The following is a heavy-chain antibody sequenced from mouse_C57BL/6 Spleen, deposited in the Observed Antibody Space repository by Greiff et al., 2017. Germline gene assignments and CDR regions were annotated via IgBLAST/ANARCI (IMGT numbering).Heavy chain of an antibody. J-gene: IGHJ4*01. CDR2: IHPNSGST. CDR3: ARKGGACYSNSNAMDY. D-gene: IGHD2-5*01. Sequence: QVQLQQPGAELVKPGASVKLSCKASGYTFTSYWMHWVKQRPGQGLEWIGMIHPNSGSTNYNEKFKSKATLTVDKSSSTAYMQLSSLTSEDSAVYYCARKGGACYSNSNAMDYWGQGTAVTVSS. V-gene: IGHV1-64*01. CDR1: GYTFTSYW.